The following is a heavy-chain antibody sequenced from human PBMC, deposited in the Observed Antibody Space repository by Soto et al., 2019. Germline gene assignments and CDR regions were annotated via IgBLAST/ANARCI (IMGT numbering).Heavy chain of an antibody. CDR2: VGGNGLDT. CDR3: AGLTAYPFDY. D-gene: IGHD3-16*01. V-gene: IGHV3-23*01. J-gene: IGHJ4*02. CDR1: GFIFSNYA. Sequence: EVQLLESGGGLVQPGGSLRLSCAASGFIFSNYAMNWVRQAPGKGLEWVSAVGGNGLDTYYADSVKGRFTISRDNSKNTMYLLMNSLRAEDTADYYCAGLTAYPFDYWGQGTLVTVSS.